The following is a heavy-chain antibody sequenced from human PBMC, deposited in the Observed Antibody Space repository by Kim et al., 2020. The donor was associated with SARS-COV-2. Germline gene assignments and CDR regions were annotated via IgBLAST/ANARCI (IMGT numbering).Heavy chain of an antibody. CDR3: ARTTGTTTYYYAMDV. CDR1: GLTFSSYS. Sequence: LSLTCAASGLTFSSYSMNWVRQAPGKGLEWVSDIDSSGFSTYYADSVKGRFTISRDNAKNSLYLQMNSLRDEDTAVYYCARTTGTTTYYYAMDVWGRGTTVTVSS. D-gene: IGHD1-1*01. V-gene: IGHV3-48*02. CDR2: IDSSGFST. J-gene: IGHJ6*02.